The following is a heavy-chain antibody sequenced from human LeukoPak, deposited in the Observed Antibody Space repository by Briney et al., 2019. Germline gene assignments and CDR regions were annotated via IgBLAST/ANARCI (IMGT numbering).Heavy chain of an antibody. Sequence: GGSLRLSCAASGFTFSNYGMHWVRQAPGKGLEWVAFIRYDGSNECYADSVKGRFTISRDNSKNTLYLQMNSLRVEDTAVYYCARDNWRDWGQGTLVTVSS. CDR3: ARDNWRD. V-gene: IGHV3-30*02. CDR1: GFTFSNYG. J-gene: IGHJ4*02. CDR2: IRYDGSNE.